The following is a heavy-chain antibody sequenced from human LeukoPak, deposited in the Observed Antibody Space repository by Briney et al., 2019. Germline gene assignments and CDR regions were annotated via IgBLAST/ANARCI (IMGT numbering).Heavy chain of an antibody. J-gene: IGHJ4*02. CDR3: VTSTGQQFIPYDY. D-gene: IGHD6-13*01. CDR1: GINVSSNY. Sequence: GGSLRLSCAASGINVSSNYMTWIRQAPGKGLEWVSLIYGGDDAYYAESVRGRFMISRDNLKNTLFLQMNSLRVEDTAVYYCVTSTGQQFIPYDYWGQGTHVTVFS. CDR2: IYGGDDA. V-gene: IGHV3-66*02.